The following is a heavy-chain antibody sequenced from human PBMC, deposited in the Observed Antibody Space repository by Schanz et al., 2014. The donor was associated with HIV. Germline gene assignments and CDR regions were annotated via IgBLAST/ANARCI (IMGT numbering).Heavy chain of an antibody. D-gene: IGHD2-21*02. CDR2: ISWNSGSI. Sequence: EVHLLESGGGLVQPGGSLRLSCAASGFIFDDYAMHWVRQAPGKGLEWVSGISWNSGSIGYADSVKGRFTISRDNDKNLLYLQMNSLRHDDTAVYSCARPTIVVATADNWFDSWGRGTLVTVSA. V-gene: IGHV3-9*01. CDR1: GFIFDDYA. CDR3: ARPTIVVATADNWFDS. J-gene: IGHJ5*01.